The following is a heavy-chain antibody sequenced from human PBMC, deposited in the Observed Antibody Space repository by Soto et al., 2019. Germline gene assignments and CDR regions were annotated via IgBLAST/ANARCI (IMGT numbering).Heavy chain of an antibody. CDR3: ATAPEEGEYDYYYYGMDV. V-gene: IGHV1-69*13. Sequence: SVKVSCKASGGMFYSSAINWVRQAPGQGLEWMGGIVPMTGSPKYAQEILGRVTISADESTTTAYMDLSSLRSEDTAVYYCATAPEEGEYDYYYYGMDVWGRGTTVTVSS. CDR1: GGMFYSSA. D-gene: IGHD3-16*01. CDR2: IVPMTGSP. J-gene: IGHJ6*02.